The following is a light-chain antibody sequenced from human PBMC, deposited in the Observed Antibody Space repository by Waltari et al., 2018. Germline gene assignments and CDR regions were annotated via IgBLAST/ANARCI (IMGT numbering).Light chain of an antibody. CDR3: CSYVTGDTWV. J-gene: IGLJ3*02. Sequence: QSALTQPASVSGSPGQSTTISCTGSSSDVGTYKFVSWSQQHPGKAPKLMIYEINQRPSGISNRFSGSKFGNTAVLTISGLQTDDEADYYCCSYVTGDTWVFGGGTRVAVL. CDR2: EIN. V-gene: IGLV2-23*02. CDR1: SSDVGTYKF.